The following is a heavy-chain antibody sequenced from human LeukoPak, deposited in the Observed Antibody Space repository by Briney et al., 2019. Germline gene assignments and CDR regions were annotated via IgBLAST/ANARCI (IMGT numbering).Heavy chain of an antibody. CDR3: ARGANIAAAATEWFDP. V-gene: IGHV3-33*01. CDR1: GFTFSSYG. Sequence: GGSLRLSCAASGFTFSSYGMHWVRQAPGKGLEWVDYADSVKGRFTISRDNSKNTLYLQMNSLRAEDTAVYYCARGANIAAAATEWFDPWGQGTLVTVSS. D-gene: IGHD6-13*01. J-gene: IGHJ5*02.